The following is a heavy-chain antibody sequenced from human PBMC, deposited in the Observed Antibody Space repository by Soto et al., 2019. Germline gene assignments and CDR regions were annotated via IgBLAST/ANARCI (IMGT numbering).Heavy chain of an antibody. CDR3: ARSAIATHWFFDL. Sequence: QLQLQESGPGLVRPSETLSLTCTVSGGPISSSSYYWGWIRQAPGKGLEWLATLYYTGYTYHNPSHKTHVTISVDTSKDQFSLKLTSVTAADTALYYCARSAIATHWFFDLWGRGTLVTVSS. CDR1: GGPISSSSYY. D-gene: IGHD5-18*01. V-gene: IGHV4-39*01. J-gene: IGHJ2*01. CDR2: LYYTGYT.